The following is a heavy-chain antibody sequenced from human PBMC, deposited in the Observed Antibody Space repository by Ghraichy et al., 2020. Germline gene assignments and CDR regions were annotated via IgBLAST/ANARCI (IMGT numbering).Heavy chain of an antibody. CDR3: ARDRTLRSGAFDI. J-gene: IGHJ3*02. Sequence: SETLSLTCTVSGDSITSCNYYWAWIRQPPGKGLEWIGCVYYSASTFYTQSLKSRVTISLDSSKSQFSLKLNSVTAADTAVYYCARDRTLRSGAFDIWGQGTLVTVSS. D-gene: IGHD3-16*01. CDR1: GDSITSCNYY. V-gene: IGHV4-39*07. CDR2: VYYSAST.